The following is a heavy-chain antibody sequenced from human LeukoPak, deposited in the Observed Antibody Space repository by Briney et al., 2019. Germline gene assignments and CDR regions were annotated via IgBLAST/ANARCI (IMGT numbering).Heavy chain of an antibody. CDR1: GFTFSSYW. Sequence: GGSLRVSCAASGFTFSSYWMSWVRQAPGKGLEWVANIKQDGSEKYYVDSVKGRFTISRDNAKNSLYLQMNSLRAEDTAVYYCAGSYYDFWSGYWNWFDPWGQGTLVTVSS. D-gene: IGHD3-3*01. J-gene: IGHJ5*02. CDR3: AGSYYDFWSGYWNWFDP. V-gene: IGHV3-7*01. CDR2: IKQDGSEK.